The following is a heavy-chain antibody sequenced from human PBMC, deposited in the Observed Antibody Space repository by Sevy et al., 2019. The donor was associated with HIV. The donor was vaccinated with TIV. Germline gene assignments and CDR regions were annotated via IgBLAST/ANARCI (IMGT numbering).Heavy chain of an antibody. J-gene: IGHJ4*02. CDR1: SYTFTSYG. CDR3: ARVEQLLDPFDF. Sequence: ASVKVSCKASSYTFTSYGISWVRQAPGQGLEWMGWISAYSTNTHYAQRLQGRVTMTTDTSTRTAYMELRSLRSDDTAVYYCARVEQLLDPFDFWGQGTLVTVSS. CDR2: ISAYSTNT. D-gene: IGHD6-13*01. V-gene: IGHV1-18*01.